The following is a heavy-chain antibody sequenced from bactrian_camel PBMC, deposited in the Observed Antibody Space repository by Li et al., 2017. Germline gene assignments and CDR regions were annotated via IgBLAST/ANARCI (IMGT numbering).Heavy chain of an antibody. J-gene: IGHJ4*01. V-gene: IGHV3S53*01. CDR2: FDSDHVK. CDR1: GFQLTNFC. Sequence: QVQLVESGGGSVQSGGSLRLTCAVSGFQLTNFCAGWFRQAPGKEREAVAIFDSDHVKMYSDSVKGRFTLSRDNAEDTLILEMNSLKPEDSAMYYCIVGGSRYYTPKPDDARGQGTQVTVS. D-gene: IGHD2*01. CDR3: IVGGSRYYTPKPDDA.